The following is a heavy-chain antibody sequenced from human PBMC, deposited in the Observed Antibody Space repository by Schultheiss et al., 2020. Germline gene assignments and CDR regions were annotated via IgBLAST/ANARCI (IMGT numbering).Heavy chain of an antibody. CDR3: ARGGGYQLPFDY. CDR2: ISYDGSNK. V-gene: IGHV3-30*03. J-gene: IGHJ4*02. Sequence: GESLKISCAASGFTFSSYGMHWVRQAPGKGLEWVAVISYDGSNKYYADSVKGRFTISRDNSKNTLYLQMNSLRAEDTAVYYCARGGGYQLPFDYWGQGTLVNVSS. D-gene: IGHD2-2*01. CDR1: GFTFSSYG.